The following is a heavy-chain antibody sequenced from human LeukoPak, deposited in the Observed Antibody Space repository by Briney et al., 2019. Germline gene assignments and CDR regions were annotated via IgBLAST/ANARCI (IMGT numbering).Heavy chain of an antibody. CDR1: GYTLTELS. V-gene: IGHV1-24*01. CDR3: ARSANHLNYDGTGYYYPDDAFDI. J-gene: IGHJ3*02. CDR2: FDPEDDET. D-gene: IGHD3-22*01. Sequence: ASVKVSCRISGYTLTELSMHWVRQAPGKGLEWMGGFDPEDDETIYAQSFQGRVTMTRDTSISTAYMELSRLRSDDTAVYYCARSANHLNYDGTGYYYPDDAFDIWGQGTMVTVSS.